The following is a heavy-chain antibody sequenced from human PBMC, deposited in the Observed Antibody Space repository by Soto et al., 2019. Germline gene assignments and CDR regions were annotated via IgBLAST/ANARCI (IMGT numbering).Heavy chain of an antibody. CDR2: INRDGSTT. J-gene: IGHJ4*02. Sequence: GGSLRLSCAASGFTFSSCWMNWVRQAPGEGLLWVARINRDGSTTTYADSVKGRFTISRDNAKNTLYLQMNSLRAEDTAVYYCAKNDVYDSSGYPASFDYWGQGTLVTVSS. D-gene: IGHD3-22*01. V-gene: IGHV3-74*03. CDR3: AKNDVYDSSGYPASFDY. CDR1: GFTFSSCW.